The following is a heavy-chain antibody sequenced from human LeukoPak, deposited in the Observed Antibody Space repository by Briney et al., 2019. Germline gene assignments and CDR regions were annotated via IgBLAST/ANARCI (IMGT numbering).Heavy chain of an antibody. CDR1: GFTLTDFY. J-gene: IGHJ4*02. CDR3: ARTTGGNFTRTHRLFNH. Sequence: GASVKVSCRASGFTLTDFYIHWVRQAPGQGLEWMGWINPNSGSTSFSRKFQGRVTMTRDTSLSTAYMELSRLRSDDTAVYYCARTTGGNFTRTHRLFNHWGQGTLVTGSS. CDR2: INPNSGST. V-gene: IGHV1-2*02. D-gene: IGHD2-8*01.